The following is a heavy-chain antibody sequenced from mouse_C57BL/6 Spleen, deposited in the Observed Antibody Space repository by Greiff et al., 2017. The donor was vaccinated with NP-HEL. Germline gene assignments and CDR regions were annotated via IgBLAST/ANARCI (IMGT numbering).Heavy chain of an antibody. CDR2: INYDGSST. Sequence: EVHLVESEGGLVQPGSSMKLSCTASGFTFSDYYMAWVRQVPEKGLEWVANINYDGSSTYYLDSLKSRFIISRDNAKNILYLQMSSLKSEDTATYYCARENWDGDWYFDVWGTGTTVTVSS. CDR1: GFTFSDYY. CDR3: ARENWDGDWYFDV. D-gene: IGHD4-1*01. J-gene: IGHJ1*03. V-gene: IGHV5-16*01.